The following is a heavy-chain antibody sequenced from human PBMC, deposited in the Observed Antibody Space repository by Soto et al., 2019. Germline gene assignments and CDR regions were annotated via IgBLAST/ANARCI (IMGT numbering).Heavy chain of an antibody. CDR1: GFTFSSYW. Sequence: EVQLVESGGGLVQPGGSLRLSCAASGFTFSSYWMHLVRQAPGKGLVWVSRINSDGSSTSYSDSVKGRFTISRDNAKNTLYLQMNSLRAEDTAVYYCARDPTYFYDSSGYYDYWGQGTLVTVSS. CDR2: INSDGSST. D-gene: IGHD3-22*01. J-gene: IGHJ4*02. V-gene: IGHV3-74*01. CDR3: ARDPTYFYDSSGYYDY.